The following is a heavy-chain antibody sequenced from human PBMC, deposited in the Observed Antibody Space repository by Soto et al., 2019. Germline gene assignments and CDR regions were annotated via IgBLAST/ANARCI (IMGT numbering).Heavy chain of an antibody. V-gene: IGHV4-31*03. J-gene: IGHJ6*03. CDR2: IYYSGST. D-gene: IGHD5-12*01. Sequence: SETLSLTCTVSGGSISSGGYYWSWIRQHPGKGLEWIGYIYYSGSTYYNPSLKSRVTISVDTSKNQFSLKLSSVTAADTAVYYCARIPKKYSGYDFDYMDVWGKGTTVTVSS. CDR3: ARIPKKYSGYDFDYMDV. CDR1: GGSISSGGYY.